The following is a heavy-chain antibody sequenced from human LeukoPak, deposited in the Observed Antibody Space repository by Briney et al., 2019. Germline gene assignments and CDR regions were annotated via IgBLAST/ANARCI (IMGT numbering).Heavy chain of an antibody. CDR2: IYPGDSDT. V-gene: IGHV5-51*01. J-gene: IGHJ3*02. CDR1: GYTFSNQW. D-gene: IGHD3-22*01. Sequence: HGESLEIPCETSGYTFSNQWIGWVRQMPGKGLEWMGIIYPGDSDTRYSPSFQGQVTISVDKSVSTTYLQWGSLKASDTAIYYCASPRTSSGHTLDAFDIWGQGTMVTVSS. CDR3: ASPRTSSGHTLDAFDI.